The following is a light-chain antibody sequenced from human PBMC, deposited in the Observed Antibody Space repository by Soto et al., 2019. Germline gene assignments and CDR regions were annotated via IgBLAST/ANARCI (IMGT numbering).Light chain of an antibody. CDR3: QQHNSFSRT. Sequence: DIQMTQSPSTLSASVGDRVTITCRASESISRWLDWYQQKPGKAPKLLIYKASSLESGVPSRFSGSGSGTEFTLTINSLQADDFATYYCQQHNSFSRTFGQGTRVEIK. CDR2: KAS. J-gene: IGKJ5*01. CDR1: ESISRW. V-gene: IGKV1-5*03.